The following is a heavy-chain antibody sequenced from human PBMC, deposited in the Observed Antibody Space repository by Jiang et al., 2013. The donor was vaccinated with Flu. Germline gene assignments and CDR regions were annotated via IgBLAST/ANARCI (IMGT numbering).Heavy chain of an antibody. J-gene: IGHJ5*02. CDR3: ARDPTAQVQQLVDWFDP. D-gene: IGHD6-13*01. V-gene: IGHV1-3*01. CDR2: INAGNGNT. Sequence: APGQRLEWMGWINAGNGNTKYSQKFQGRVTVTRDTSASTAYMELSSLRSEDTAVYYCARDPTAQVQQLVDWFDPWGQGTLVTVSS.